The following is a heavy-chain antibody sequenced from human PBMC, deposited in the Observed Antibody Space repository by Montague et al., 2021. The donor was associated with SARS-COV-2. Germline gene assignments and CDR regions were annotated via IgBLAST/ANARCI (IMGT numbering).Heavy chain of an antibody. CDR3: ARNLPPATIFTVVTHFDF. CDR1: GDSVESNNYY. J-gene: IGHJ4*01. D-gene: IGHD4-11*01. Sequence: SETLSLTCNVSGDSVESNNYYWCWRRQPPGRGLEWMASVFHTGNAFYNPSLKSRSSISVDTATNQVSLKLTSVSGADTALYFCARNLPPATIFTVVTHFDFWGHGTRVTVS. CDR2: VFHTGNA. V-gene: IGHV4-39*01.